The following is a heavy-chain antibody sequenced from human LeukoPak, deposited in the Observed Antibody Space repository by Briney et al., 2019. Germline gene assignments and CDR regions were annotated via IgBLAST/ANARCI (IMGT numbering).Heavy chain of an antibody. D-gene: IGHD2-2*01. V-gene: IGHV4-61*01. CDR1: GDSVSSASYY. J-gene: IGHJ4*02. CDR3: ARTQYCSSSTSCYFGYFDY. CDR2: VYYTGST. Sequence: PSETLSLTCTVSGDSVSSASYYWSWIRQPPGKGLEWIAHVYYTGSTNYNPSLKSRVTISLDMSKNQFSPKLSSVTAADTAVYYCARTQYCSSSTSCYFGYFDYWGQGTLVTVSS.